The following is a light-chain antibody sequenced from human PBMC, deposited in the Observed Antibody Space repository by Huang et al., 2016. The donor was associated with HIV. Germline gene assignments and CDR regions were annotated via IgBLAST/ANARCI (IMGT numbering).Light chain of an antibody. CDR2: VAT. CDR3: QQSQNTPWT. V-gene: IGKV1-39*01. J-gene: IGKJ1*01. CDR1: HNINMN. Sequence: DIQMTQSPSSLSASIGDRVTMTCRASHNINMNLNWYQQKPGKSPKLLIFVATYLASDVPSRFSGSGSGTQFTLTIDGLQPEDLATYFCQQSQNTPWTFGQGSRLEIK.